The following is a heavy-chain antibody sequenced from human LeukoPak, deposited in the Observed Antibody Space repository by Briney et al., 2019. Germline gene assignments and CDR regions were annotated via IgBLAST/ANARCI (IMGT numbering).Heavy chain of an antibody. V-gene: IGHV4-59*01. CDR2: IYYSGST. CDR3: ARGPATGDGGKYDY. D-gene: IGHD7-27*01. CDR1: GGSISSYY. J-gene: IGHJ4*02. Sequence: SETLSLTCTVSGGSISSYYWSWIRQPPGKGLEWIGYIYYSGSTNYNPSLKSRVTISVDTSKNQFSLKLSSVTAADTAVYYCARGPATGDGGKYDYWGQGTLVTVSS.